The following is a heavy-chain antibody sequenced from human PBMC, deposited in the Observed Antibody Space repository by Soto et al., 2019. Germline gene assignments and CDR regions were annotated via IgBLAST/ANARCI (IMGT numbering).Heavy chain of an antibody. J-gene: IGHJ4*02. CDR1: GGSISSGGYY. Sequence: SETLSLTCTVSGGSISSGGYYWSWIRQHPGKGLEWIGYIYYSGSTYYNPSLKSRVTISVDTSKNQFSLKLSSVTAADTAVYYCARGGYSCGSFDYWGQGTLVTVSS. V-gene: IGHV4-31*03. CDR2: IYYSGST. D-gene: IGHD5-18*01. CDR3: ARGGYSCGSFDY.